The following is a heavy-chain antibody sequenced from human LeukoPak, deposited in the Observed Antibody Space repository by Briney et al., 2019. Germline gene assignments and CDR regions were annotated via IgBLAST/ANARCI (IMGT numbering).Heavy chain of an antibody. CDR1: GYTFTSYD. D-gene: IGHD2-8*02. CDR2: MNPNSGNT. Sequence: ASVKVSCKASGYTFTSYDINWVRQATGQGLEWMGWMNPNSGNTGYAQKFQGRVTITRNTSISTAYMELSSLRSEDTAVYYCAKEQGPWFTAGSVFDYWGQGTLVTVSS. CDR3: AKEQGPWFTAGSVFDY. V-gene: IGHV1-8*03. J-gene: IGHJ4*02.